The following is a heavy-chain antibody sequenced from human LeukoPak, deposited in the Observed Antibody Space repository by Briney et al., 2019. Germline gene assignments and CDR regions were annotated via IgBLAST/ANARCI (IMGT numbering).Heavy chain of an antibody. D-gene: IGHD3-22*01. CDR3: AKDPTYDSSYYYCMDV. V-gene: IGHV3-23*01. CDR2: ISGSGGST. CDR1: GFTFSSYG. Sequence: PGGSLRLSCAASGFTFSSYGMSWVRQAPGQGLEWVSAISGSGGSTYYADSVKGRFTISRDNSKNTLYLQMNSLRAEDTAVYYCAKDPTYDSSYYYCMDVWGKGTTVTISS. J-gene: IGHJ6*03.